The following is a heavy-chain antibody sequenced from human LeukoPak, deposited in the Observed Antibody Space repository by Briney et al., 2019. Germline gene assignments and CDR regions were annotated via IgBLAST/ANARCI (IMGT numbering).Heavy chain of an antibody. Sequence: ASVKVSCKASGGTFSSYAISWVRQAPGQGLEWMGWLNPKSGDTNYARKFQGGVAMTRDTSISTVYMELSRLRSDDTAVYYCARGGKVGYTGEYFFDNWGQGTLVTVSS. CDR1: GGTFSSYA. D-gene: IGHD1-26*01. CDR3: ARGGKVGYTGEYFFDN. V-gene: IGHV1-2*02. J-gene: IGHJ4*02. CDR2: LNPKSGDT.